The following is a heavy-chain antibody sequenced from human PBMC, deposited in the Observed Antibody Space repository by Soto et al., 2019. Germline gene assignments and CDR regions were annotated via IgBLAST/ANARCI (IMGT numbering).Heavy chain of an antibody. D-gene: IGHD2-8*01. CDR2: ISYDGSNK. V-gene: IGHV3-30*18. J-gene: IGHJ4*02. CDR1: GFTFSSYG. CDR3: AKDDGHSSLFDY. Sequence: QVQLVESGGGVVQPGRSLRLSCAASGFTFSSYGMHWVRQAPGKGLEWVAVISYDGSNKYYADSVKGRFTISRDNSKNKLYLQMNSLRAEDTAVYYCAKDDGHSSLFDYWGQGTLVTVSS.